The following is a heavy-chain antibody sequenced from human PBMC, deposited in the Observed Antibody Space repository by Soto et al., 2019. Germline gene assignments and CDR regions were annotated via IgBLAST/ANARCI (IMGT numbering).Heavy chain of an antibody. J-gene: IGHJ2*01. CDR3: AREGLAYCGGDCYSTGGEGYFDL. D-gene: IGHD2-21*02. CDR2: IYYSGST. CDR1: GGSISSGDYY. V-gene: IGHV4-31*03. Sequence: QVQLQESGPGLVKPSQTLSLTCTVSGGSISSGDYYWSWIRQHPGKGLEWIGYIYYSGSTYYNPSLKSRVTISVDKSKNQFSLKLNSVTAGDTAVYYCAREGLAYCGGDCYSTGGEGYFDLWGRGTLVTVSS.